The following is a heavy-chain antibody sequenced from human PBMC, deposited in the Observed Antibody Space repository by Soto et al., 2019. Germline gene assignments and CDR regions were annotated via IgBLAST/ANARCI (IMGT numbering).Heavy chain of an antibody. Sequence: EVQLVESGGGLVQPGGSLRPSCAASGFTSSSYWIHWVRQAPGKGLVWVSRISNNGSSTNYADPVKGRFTTSRDNAKNTVYLQMNSLRAEDTAVYYCARDTYYYDSSDHFSADAFDIWGQGTMVTVSS. CDR2: ISNNGSST. J-gene: IGHJ3*02. CDR3: ARDTYYYDSSDHFSADAFDI. V-gene: IGHV3-74*01. CDR1: GFTSSSYW. D-gene: IGHD3-22*01.